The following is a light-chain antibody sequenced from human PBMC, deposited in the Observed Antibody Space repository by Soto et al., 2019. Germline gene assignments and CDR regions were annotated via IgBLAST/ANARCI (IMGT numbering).Light chain of an antibody. CDR2: GAS. CDR1: QSFSNNY. CDR3: QQYSTLPHT. Sequence: EIVLTQSPGTLSLSQGERATLSCRASQSFSNNYLAWYQQKPGQAPRLLIYGASNRATGIPDRFSGSGSGTDFTLTISRLEPEDFVVYYCQQYSTLPHTFGQGTKVDIK. J-gene: IGKJ2*01. V-gene: IGKV3-20*01.